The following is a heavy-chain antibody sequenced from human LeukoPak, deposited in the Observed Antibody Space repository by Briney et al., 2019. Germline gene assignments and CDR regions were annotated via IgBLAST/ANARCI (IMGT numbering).Heavy chain of an antibody. CDR1: GYTFTSYD. V-gene: IGHV1-8*01. Sequence: ASVKVSCKASGYTFTSYDINWVRQATGQGLEWMGWMNPNSGNTGYAQKFQGRVTMTRDTSISTAYMELSRLRSDDTAVYYCARSRITMVRGVISSGFDPWGQGTLVTVSS. J-gene: IGHJ5*02. D-gene: IGHD3-10*01. CDR2: MNPNSGNT. CDR3: ARSRITMVRGVISSGFDP.